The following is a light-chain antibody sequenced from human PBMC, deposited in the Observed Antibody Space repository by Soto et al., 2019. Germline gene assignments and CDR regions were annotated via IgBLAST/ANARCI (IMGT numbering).Light chain of an antibody. Sequence: DFELTQSPSSLSAFVGDRVTISCRASQSVGTFLCWYQQKPGTAPKLLVYAVSNLQIGVPSRFSGSGSGTNFTLTNRGLQPEDCATYFCQQNYNRPITFGQGTRLE. J-gene: IGKJ5*01. V-gene: IGKV1-39*01. CDR3: QQNYNRPIT. CDR1: QSVGTF. CDR2: AVS.